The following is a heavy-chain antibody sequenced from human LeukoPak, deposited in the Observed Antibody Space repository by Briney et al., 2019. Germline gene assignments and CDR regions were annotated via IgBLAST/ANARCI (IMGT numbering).Heavy chain of an antibody. Sequence: GGALQISWKGSGYSFTSYWIGWVRPMPGKGLEWMGIIYPGDSDTRYSPSFQGQVTISADKSISTAYLQWSSLKASDTAMYYCARHARGAARPFDYWGQGTLVTVSS. CDR3: ARHARGAARPFDY. CDR1: GYSFTSYW. J-gene: IGHJ4*02. CDR2: IYPGDSDT. V-gene: IGHV5-51*01. D-gene: IGHD6-6*01.